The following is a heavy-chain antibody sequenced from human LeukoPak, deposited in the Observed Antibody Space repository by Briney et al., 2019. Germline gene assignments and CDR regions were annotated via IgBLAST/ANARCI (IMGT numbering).Heavy chain of an antibody. Sequence: SETLSLTCTVSGGSISSYYWSWIRQPAGKGLEWIGRIYTSGSTNYNPSLKSRVTMSVDTSKNQFSLKLSSVTAADTAVYYCASINWNDSPGYYYYGMDVWGQGTTVTVSS. CDR3: ASINWNDSPGYYYYGMDV. V-gene: IGHV4-4*07. D-gene: IGHD1-1*01. CDR1: GGSISSYY. J-gene: IGHJ6*02. CDR2: IYTSGST.